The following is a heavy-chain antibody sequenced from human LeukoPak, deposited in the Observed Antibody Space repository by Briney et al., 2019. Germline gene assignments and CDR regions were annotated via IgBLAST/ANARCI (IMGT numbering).Heavy chain of an antibody. D-gene: IGHD3-16*01. CDR2: INHSGST. Sequence: SETLSLTCAVYGGSFSGYYWSWIRQPPGKGLEWIGEINHSGSTNNNPSLKSRVTISVDTSKNQFSLKLSSVTAADTAVYYCARGGGGMRIYGKNWFDPWGQGTLVTVSS. J-gene: IGHJ5*02. V-gene: IGHV4-34*01. CDR3: ARGGGGMRIYGKNWFDP. CDR1: GGSFSGYY.